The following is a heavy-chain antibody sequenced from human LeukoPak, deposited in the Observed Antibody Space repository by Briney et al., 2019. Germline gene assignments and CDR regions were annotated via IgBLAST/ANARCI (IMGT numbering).Heavy chain of an antibody. CDR2: ISSSSSTI. V-gene: IGHV3-48*04. CDR1: GFTFSSYG. J-gene: IGHJ4*02. CDR3: ARGRDLFDY. Sequence: GRSLRLSCAASGFTFSSYGMHWVRQAPGKGLEWVSYISSSSSTIYYADSVKGRFTISGDNAKNSLYLQMNSLRAEDTAVYYCARGRDLFDYWGQGTLVTVSS.